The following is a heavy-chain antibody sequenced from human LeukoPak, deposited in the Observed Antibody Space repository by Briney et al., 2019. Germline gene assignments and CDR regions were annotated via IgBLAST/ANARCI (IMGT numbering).Heavy chain of an antibody. J-gene: IGHJ4*02. Sequence: ASVKVSCKAPGYTFTGYYMHWVRQAPGQGLEWMGWINPNSGGTNYAQEFQGRVTMTRDTSISTAYMELSRLRSDDTAVYYCAREPSYEGADYWGQGTLVTVSS. D-gene: IGHD3-3*01. CDR3: AREPSYEGADY. CDR2: INPNSGGT. V-gene: IGHV1-2*02. CDR1: GYTFTGYY.